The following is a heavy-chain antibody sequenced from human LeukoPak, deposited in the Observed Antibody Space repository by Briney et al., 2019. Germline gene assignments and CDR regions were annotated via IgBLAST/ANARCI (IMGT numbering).Heavy chain of an antibody. V-gene: IGHV3-23*01. J-gene: IGHJ5*02. Sequence: GWSLRLSCAASGFTFSDYNMRWIRQAPGKGLEWVSAISGSGGSTYYADSVKGRFTISRDNSKNTLYLQMNSLRAEDTSVYYCAKDPLSRICSSTSCHHLWGQGTPVTVSS. D-gene: IGHD2-2*01. CDR2: ISGSGGST. CDR3: AKDPLSRICSSTSCHHL. CDR1: GFTFSDYN.